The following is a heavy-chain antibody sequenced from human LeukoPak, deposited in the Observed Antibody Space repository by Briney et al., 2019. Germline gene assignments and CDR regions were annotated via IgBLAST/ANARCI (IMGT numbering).Heavy chain of an antibody. D-gene: IGHD1-26*01. CDR3: AKRGGSYIGYFDY. Sequence: GRSLRLSCAASGFTFSTYDMHWVRQAPGKGLEWVSFIRYDGSDKLYADSVKGRFTVSRDNSKNTLYLQMNSLRPEDTAVYYCAKRGGSYIGYFDYWGQGTLVTVSS. V-gene: IGHV3-30*02. CDR2: IRYDGSDK. CDR1: GFTFSTYD. J-gene: IGHJ4*02.